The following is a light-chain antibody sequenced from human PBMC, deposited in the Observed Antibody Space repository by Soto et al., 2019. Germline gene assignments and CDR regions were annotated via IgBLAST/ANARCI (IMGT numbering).Light chain of an antibody. J-gene: IGKJ1*01. CDR3: QQYDNRRT. V-gene: IGKV1-33*01. CDR2: DAS. Sequence: VQLTESLYTLCAYVGERVTITFRASQSVSGWLAWYQHKLGKAPKLLTYDASNLQRGVPSRFSGSRSGTDFTFTISSLQPEDIATYYCQQYDNRRTFGQGTIVDI. CDR1: QSVSGW.